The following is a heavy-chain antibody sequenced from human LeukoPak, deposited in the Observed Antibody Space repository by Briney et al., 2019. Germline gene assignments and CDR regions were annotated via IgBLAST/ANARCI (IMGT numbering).Heavy chain of an antibody. CDR3: ARLSTGPYGLGAFDI. CDR2: IYKSGST. D-gene: IGHD1-1*01. J-gene: IGHJ3*02. V-gene: IGHV4-59*08. CDR1: GCSISSYY. Sequence: PSETLSLTCTVSGCSISSYYWSWLRQPPGKGLEWIGNIYKSGSTNYNPSLKSRVTMSVDTSKNQFSLRLNSVTAADTAVYYCARLSTGPYGLGAFDIWGQGTMVTVSS.